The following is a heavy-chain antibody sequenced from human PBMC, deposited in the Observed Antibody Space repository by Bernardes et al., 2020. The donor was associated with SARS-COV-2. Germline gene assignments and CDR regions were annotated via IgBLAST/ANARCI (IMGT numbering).Heavy chain of an antibody. CDR1: GYTFTSYG. CDR3: ARDFLYYDQAGGFYRYAGDNDA. Sequence: ASVKVSCKASGYTFTSYGLSWVRQAPGQGLEWMGWISPYNGNTNYAQKVQDRVTMTADTSTNTAYMELRSLRSDDTAIYYCARDFLYYDQAGGFYRYAGDNDAWGQGALVTVSS. D-gene: IGHD3-16*02. V-gene: IGHV1-18*01. CDR2: ISPYNGNT. J-gene: IGHJ5*02.